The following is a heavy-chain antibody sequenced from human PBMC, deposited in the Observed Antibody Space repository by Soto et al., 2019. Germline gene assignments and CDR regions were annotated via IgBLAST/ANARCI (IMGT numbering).Heavy chain of an antibody. CDR1: NASTRSITRN. D-gene: IGHD2-2*01. CDR3: ANEDIVVVPAASGEENYYYYGMDV. Sequence: PISLTRTVRNASTRSITRNWASTCQPPGKQLEWIGSIYYSGSTYYNPSLKSRVTISVDTSKNQFSLKLSSVTAADTAVYYCANEDIVVVPAASGEENYYYYGMDVWGQGTTVT. V-gene: IGHV4-39*01. CDR2: IYYSGST. J-gene: IGHJ6*02.